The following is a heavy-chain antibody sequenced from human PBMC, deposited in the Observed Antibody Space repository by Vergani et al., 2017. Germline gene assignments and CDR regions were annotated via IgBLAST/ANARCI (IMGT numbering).Heavy chain of an antibody. CDR2: IRYDGSNK. J-gene: IGHJ4*02. Sequence: QVQLVESGGGVVQPGGSLRLSCAASGFTFSSYGMHWVRQAPGKGLGWVAFIRYDGSNKYYADSVKGRFTISRDNSKNTLYLQMNSLRAEDTAVYYCAKNVGDTAMTHDYWGQGTLVTVSS. CDR1: GFTFSSYG. V-gene: IGHV3-30*02. CDR3: AKNVGDTAMTHDY. D-gene: IGHD5-18*01.